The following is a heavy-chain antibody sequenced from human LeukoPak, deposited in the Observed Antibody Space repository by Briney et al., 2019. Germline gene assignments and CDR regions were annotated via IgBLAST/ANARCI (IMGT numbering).Heavy chain of an antibody. V-gene: IGHV3-74*03. D-gene: IGHD5-12*01. CDR3: AREGRVSGYDFDC. CDR1: GFTFSSCE. J-gene: IGHJ4*02. CDR2: INSDGSSI. Sequence: GSLRLSCAASGFTFSSCEMTWVRQAPGKGLVWVSRINSDGSSITYADSVKGRFTISRDNAKNTLYLQMNSLRVEDTAVYYCAREGRVSGYDFDCWGQGTLVTVSS.